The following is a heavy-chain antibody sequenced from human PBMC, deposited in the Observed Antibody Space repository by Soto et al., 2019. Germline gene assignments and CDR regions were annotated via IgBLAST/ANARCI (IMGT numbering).Heavy chain of an antibody. CDR2: ISGSGGNT. J-gene: IGHJ4*02. CDR3: AKDLCAYSSGSCYFDY. Sequence: PGGSLRLSCAGSGFTSSSYAMSWVRQGPGKGLEWVSTISGSGGNTYYADSVKGRFTISRDNSKNTLFLQMNSLRAEDTAVYYCAKDLCAYSSGSCYFDYWGQGSLVTVSS. CDR1: GFTSSSYA. V-gene: IGHV3-23*01. D-gene: IGHD6-19*01.